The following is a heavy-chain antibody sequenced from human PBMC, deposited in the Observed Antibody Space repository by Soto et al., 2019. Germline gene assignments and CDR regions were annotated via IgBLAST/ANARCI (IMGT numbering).Heavy chain of an antibody. CDR2: ISGSGGST. D-gene: IGHD3-10*01. V-gene: IGHV3-23*01. J-gene: IGHJ4*02. CDR1: GFTFSSYA. CDR3: AKDHHLTKSPRGFDY. Sequence: GGSLRLSCAASGFTFSSYAMSWVRQAPGKGLEWVSAISGSGGSTYYADSVKGRFTISRDNSKNTLYLQMNSLRAEDTAVYYCAKDHHLTKSPRGFDYWGQGTLVTVSS.